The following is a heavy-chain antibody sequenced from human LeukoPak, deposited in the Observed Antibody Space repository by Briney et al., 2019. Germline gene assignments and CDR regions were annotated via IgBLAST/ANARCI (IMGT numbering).Heavy chain of an antibody. D-gene: IGHD5-18*01. Sequence: PSETLSLTCTVSGGSISSTSYYWGWIRQSPGKGLEWIGGIYYSGSTNYNPSLKSRVTISVDTSRNQFSLKLRSVTAADTALYYCARLHTAMLYFDYWGQGTLVTVSP. CDR3: ARLHTAMLYFDY. CDR2: IYYSGST. CDR1: GGSISSTSYY. V-gene: IGHV4-39*07. J-gene: IGHJ4*02.